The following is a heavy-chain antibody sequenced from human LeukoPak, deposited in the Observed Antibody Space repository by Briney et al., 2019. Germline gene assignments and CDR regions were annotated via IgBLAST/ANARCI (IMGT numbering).Heavy chain of an antibody. J-gene: IGHJ4*02. V-gene: IGHV3-48*04. CDR3: ARDLYYYGSSGYYNGY. D-gene: IGHD3-22*01. Sequence: PGGSLRLSCAASGFTFSSYSMSWVRQAPGKGLEWVSYISSSSSTIYYADSVKGRFTISRDNAKNSLYLQMNSLRAEDTAVYYCARDLYYYGSSGYYNGYWGQGTLVTVSS. CDR2: ISSSSSTI. CDR1: GFTFSSYS.